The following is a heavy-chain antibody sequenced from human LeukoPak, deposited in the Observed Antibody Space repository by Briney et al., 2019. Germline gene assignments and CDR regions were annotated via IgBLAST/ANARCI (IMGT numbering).Heavy chain of an antibody. J-gene: IGHJ4*02. V-gene: IGHV3-30*18. CDR1: GFTFRSYG. D-gene: IGHD6-25*01. CDR3: AKESYRGYPFDY. CDR2: ISYDGSNK. Sequence: GGSLRLSCAASGFTFRSYGMHWVRQAPGKGLEWVAVISYDGSNKYYADSVKGRFTISRDNSKNTLYLQMNSLRAEDTAVYYCAKESYRGYPFDYWGQGTLVTVSS.